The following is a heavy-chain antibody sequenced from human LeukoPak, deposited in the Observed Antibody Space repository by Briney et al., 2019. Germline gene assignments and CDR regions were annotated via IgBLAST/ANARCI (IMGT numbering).Heavy chain of an antibody. J-gene: IGHJ4*02. CDR1: GFTFSNHN. D-gene: IGHD3-16*02. V-gene: IGHV3-21*01. CDR3: ARAHHRRVYDYVWGSYPY. CDR2: ISTSSSYI. Sequence: PGGSLRLSCAASGFTFSNHNMNWVRQAPGKGLEWVSSISTSSSYIYYADSVKGRFTISRDNAKNSLYLQMNSLRAEDTAVYYCARAHHRRVYDYVWGSYPYWGQGTLVTVSS.